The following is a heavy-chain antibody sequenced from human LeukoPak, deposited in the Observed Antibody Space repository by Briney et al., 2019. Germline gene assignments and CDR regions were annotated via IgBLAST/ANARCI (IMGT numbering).Heavy chain of an antibody. CDR2: IYDSGST. V-gene: IGHV4-59*01. CDR3: ACLTTADAFDI. D-gene: IGHD3-22*01. CDR1: GGSISSYY. Sequence: SETLSLTCTVSGGSISSYYWSWIRQPPGKGLEWIGYIYDSGSTNYNPSLKSRVAISVDTSKNQFSLKLSSVTAADTAVYYCACLTTADAFDIWGQGTMVTVSS. J-gene: IGHJ3*02.